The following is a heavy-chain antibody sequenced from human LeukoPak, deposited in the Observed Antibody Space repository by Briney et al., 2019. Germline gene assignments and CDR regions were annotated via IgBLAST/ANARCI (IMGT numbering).Heavy chain of an antibody. Sequence: EASVKVSCKASGYTFTGYYMHWVRQAPGQGLEWMGWINPNSGGTNYEQKFQGRVTMTRDTSISTAYMELSRLRSDDTAVYYCAREFQSQAEALDYWGQGTLVTVSS. V-gene: IGHV1-2*02. CDR2: INPNSGGT. J-gene: IGHJ4*02. CDR1: GYTFTGYY. CDR3: AREFQSQAEALDY.